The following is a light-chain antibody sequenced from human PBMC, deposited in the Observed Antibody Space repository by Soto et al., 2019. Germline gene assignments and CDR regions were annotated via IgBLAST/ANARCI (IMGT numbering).Light chain of an antibody. Sequence: EIVLTQSPGTLSLSPGERATLSCRASQSVSSTYLAWYQQKPGQAPRLVIYAASNRATGIPDRFSGSASGADFTITISRLEPEDFAVYYCQQYYTSLPMYTFGQGTKLEIK. CDR1: QSVSSTY. CDR3: QQYYTSLPMYT. V-gene: IGKV3-20*01. CDR2: AAS. J-gene: IGKJ2*01.